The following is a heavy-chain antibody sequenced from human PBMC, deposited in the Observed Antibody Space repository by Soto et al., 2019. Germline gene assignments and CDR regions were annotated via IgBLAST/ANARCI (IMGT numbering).Heavy chain of an antibody. J-gene: IGHJ6*02. Sequence: QVQLQESGPGLVKPSQTLSLTCTVSGGSISSGDYYWGWIRQPPGKGLEWIGYIYYSGSTYYNPSLKSRVTISVDTSKNQFSLKLSSVTAADTAVYYCARDRDLITFGGNYYGMDVWGQGTTVTVSS. D-gene: IGHD3-16*01. CDR2: IYYSGST. V-gene: IGHV4-30-4*01. CDR3: ARDRDLITFGGNYYGMDV. CDR1: GGSISSGDYY.